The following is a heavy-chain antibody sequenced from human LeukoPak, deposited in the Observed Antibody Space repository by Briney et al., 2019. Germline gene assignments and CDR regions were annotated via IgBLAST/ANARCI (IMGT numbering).Heavy chain of an antibody. J-gene: IGHJ4*02. CDR3: AKWVALTGYYYFDY. V-gene: IGHV3-30*02. CDR1: GFTFSSYG. CDR2: IRYDGSNK. Sequence: TGGSLRLSCAASGFTFSSYGMHWVRQAPGKGLEWVAFIRYDGSNKYYAGSVKGRFTISRDNSKNTLYLQMNSLRAEDTAVYYCAKWVALTGYYYFDYWGQGTLVTVSS. D-gene: IGHD3-9*01.